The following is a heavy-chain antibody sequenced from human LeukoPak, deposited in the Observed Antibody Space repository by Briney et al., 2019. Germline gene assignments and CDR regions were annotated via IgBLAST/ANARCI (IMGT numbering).Heavy chain of an antibody. V-gene: IGHV1-46*01. CDR2: INPGGGTT. D-gene: IGHD4-17*01. CDR3: ARDRYGDFWFDF. CDR1: GYTFASYY. J-gene: IGHJ5*01. Sequence: GASVKVSCKASGYTFASYYMHWVRQAPGQGLEWMGIINPGGGTTNYAQKFQGRVTMTRDTSTSTVYMELSSLRSEDTAVYYCARDRYGDFWFDFWGQGTLVTVSS.